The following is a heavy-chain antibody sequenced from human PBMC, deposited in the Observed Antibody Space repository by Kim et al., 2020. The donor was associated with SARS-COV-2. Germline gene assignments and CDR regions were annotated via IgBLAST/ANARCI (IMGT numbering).Heavy chain of an antibody. CDR1: GFTFSDYS. V-gene: IGHV3-48*04. CDR2: ISGASSKI. CDR3: ARAPNSYSHFDF. J-gene: IGHJ4*02. D-gene: IGHD2-21*01. Sequence: GSLRLSCEVSGFTFSDYSMNWVRQAPGKGPEWVSYISGASSKISYAGPMKGRFTVSRDNAKNALYLQMNSLTVEDSAVYYCARAPNSYSHFDFWGPGTLVTGSS.